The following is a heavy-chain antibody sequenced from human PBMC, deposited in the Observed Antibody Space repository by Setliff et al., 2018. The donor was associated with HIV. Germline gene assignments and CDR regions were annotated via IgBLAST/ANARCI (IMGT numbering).Heavy chain of an antibody. D-gene: IGHD6-13*01. V-gene: IGHV1-46*01. CDR2: INPSGGST. CDR3: ARDIAAAGNAFDM. CDR1: GYTFTSYY. Sequence: ASVKVSCKASGYTFTSYYTHWVRQAPGQGLEWMGIINPSGGSTYYAQKFQGRVTMTRATSTTTVYMELTSLRSEDTAVYYCARDIAAAGNAFDMWGQGTMVTVS. J-gene: IGHJ3*02.